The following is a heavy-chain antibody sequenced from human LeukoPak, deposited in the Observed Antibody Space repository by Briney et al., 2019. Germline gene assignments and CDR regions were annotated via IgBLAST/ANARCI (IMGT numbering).Heavy chain of an antibody. CDR2: INHNGST. CDR1: GGSFSGYY. J-gene: IGHJ6*03. CDR3: ARECPYYYDSSGYYGYYYYYMDV. V-gene: IGHV4-34*01. D-gene: IGHD3-22*01. Sequence: SETLSLTCAVYGGSFSGYYWSWIRQPPGKGLEWIGEINHNGSTNYNPSLKSRVTISVDTSKNQFSLKLSSVTAADTVVYYCARECPYYYDSSGYYGYYYYYMDVWGKGTTVTVSS.